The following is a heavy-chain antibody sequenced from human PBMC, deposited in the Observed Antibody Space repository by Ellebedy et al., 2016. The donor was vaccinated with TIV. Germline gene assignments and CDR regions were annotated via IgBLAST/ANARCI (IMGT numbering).Heavy chain of an antibody. Sequence: MPSETLSLTCTVSGGSISSSSYYWAWIRQPPGKGLEWIGSIYYRGATYYNPSLKSRVTMSVDTSKNQFSLKLTSVTAADTAVYFCASEYSSGWYHYFDYWGQGTLVTVSS. V-gene: IGHV4-39*01. CDR2: IYYRGAT. D-gene: IGHD6-19*01. CDR3: ASEYSSGWYHYFDY. CDR1: GGSISSSSYY. J-gene: IGHJ4*02.